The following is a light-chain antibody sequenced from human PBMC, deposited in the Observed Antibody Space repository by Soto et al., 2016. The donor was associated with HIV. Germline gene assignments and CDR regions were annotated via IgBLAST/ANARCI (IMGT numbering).Light chain of an antibody. V-gene: IGLV3-19*01. CDR1: SLRSYY. CDR2: GKN. CDR3: NSRDSSGHHYV. J-gene: IGLJ1*01. Sequence: SSELTQDPAVSVALGQTVRITCQGDSLRSYYANWYQQKPGQAPVLVIYGKNNRPSGIPDRFSGSSSGNTASLTITGAQAEDEADYYCNSRDSSGHHYVFGTGTKVTVL.